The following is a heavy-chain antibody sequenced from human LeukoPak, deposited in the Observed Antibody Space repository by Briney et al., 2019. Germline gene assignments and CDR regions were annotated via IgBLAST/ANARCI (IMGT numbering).Heavy chain of an antibody. CDR3: ARYNWNYGWFDP. J-gene: IGHJ5*02. D-gene: IGHD1-7*01. CDR1: GGSISTANYY. Sequence: SETLSLTCTVSGGSISTANYYWGWIRQPPGKGLEWIGSIYYGGSTYYNPSLKSRVTISVDTSKNQFSLKLSSVTAADTAVDYCARYNWNYGWFDPWGQGTLVTVSS. CDR2: IYYGGST. V-gene: IGHV4-39*01.